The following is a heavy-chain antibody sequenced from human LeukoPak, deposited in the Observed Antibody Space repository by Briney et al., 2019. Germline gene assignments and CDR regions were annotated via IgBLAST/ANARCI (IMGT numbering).Heavy chain of an antibody. D-gene: IGHD1-26*01. CDR1: GYTFTSYY. V-gene: IGHV1-46*01. CDR3: ARAGSRGFDY. Sequence: GASVKVSCKASGYTFTSYYMHWVRQAPGQGLEWMGIINPSGGSTSYAQKFQGRVTMTRDMSTGTVYMELSSLRSEDTVVYYCARAGSRGFDYWGQGTLVTVSS. J-gene: IGHJ4*02. CDR2: INPSGGST.